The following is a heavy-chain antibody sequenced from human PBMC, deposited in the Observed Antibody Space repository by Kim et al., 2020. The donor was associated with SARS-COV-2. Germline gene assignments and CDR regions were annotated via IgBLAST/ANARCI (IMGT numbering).Heavy chain of an antibody. CDR2: ISYDGSNK. J-gene: IGHJ5*02. CDR3: AKHHDYGDSNWFDP. CDR1: GFTFSTYG. D-gene: IGHD4-17*01. V-gene: IGHV3-30*18. Sequence: GGSLRLSCAASGFTFSTYGMHWVRQAPGKGLEWVAVISYDGSNKYYTDSVKGRFTISRDNSKNTLYLQMNSLRAEDKAVYYCAKHHDYGDSNWFDPWGQG.